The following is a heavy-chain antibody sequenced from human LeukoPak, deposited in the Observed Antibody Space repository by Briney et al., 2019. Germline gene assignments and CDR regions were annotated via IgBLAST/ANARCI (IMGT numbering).Heavy chain of an antibody. CDR1: GYSFISYW. V-gene: IGHV5-51*01. Sequence: GEPLKISCKGSGYSFISYWIGWVRQMPGKGLEWMGIIYPGDSDTRYSPSFQGQVTISADKSIRNAYLQWSSLKASDTAMYYCARGSSGYTYGSDYWGQGTLVTVSS. J-gene: IGHJ4*02. CDR2: IYPGDSDT. CDR3: ARGSSGYTYGSDY. D-gene: IGHD5-18*01.